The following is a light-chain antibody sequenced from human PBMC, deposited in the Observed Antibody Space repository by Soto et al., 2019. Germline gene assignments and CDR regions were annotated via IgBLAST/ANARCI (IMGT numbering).Light chain of an antibody. V-gene: IGKV2-28*01. Sequence: DIVMTQSPLSLPVTPGEPASISCRSSQSLLYSNGYNYLDWYLQKPGQSPQPLIYLGSNRASGVPDRFSGSGSGTDFTLKISRVEAEDVGVYYCMQALQTPPWTFGQGTKV. CDR2: LGS. J-gene: IGKJ1*01. CDR3: MQALQTPPWT. CDR1: QSLLYSNGYNY.